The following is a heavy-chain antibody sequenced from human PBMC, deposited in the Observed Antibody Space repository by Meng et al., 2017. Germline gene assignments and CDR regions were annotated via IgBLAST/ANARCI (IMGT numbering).Heavy chain of an antibody. V-gene: IGHV3-53*01. CDR1: GFTVSSNY. CDR2: IYSGGST. Sequence: LSLTCAASGFTVSSNYMSWVRQAPGKGLEWVSVIYSGGSTYYAGPVKGRFTVSRDNSKNTLYLQMNSLRAEDTAVYYCARGLGYSSGWYPPVYYFDYWGQGTLVTVSS. D-gene: IGHD6-19*01. J-gene: IGHJ4*02. CDR3: ARGLGYSSGWYPPVYYFDY.